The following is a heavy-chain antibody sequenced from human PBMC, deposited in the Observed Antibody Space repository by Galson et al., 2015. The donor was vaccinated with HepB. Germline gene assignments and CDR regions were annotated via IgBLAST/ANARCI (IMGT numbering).Heavy chain of an antibody. J-gene: IGHJ4*02. V-gene: IGHV3-30*18. Sequence: SLRLSCAASGFTFSSYGMHWVRQAPGKGLEWVAVISYDGSNKYYADFVKGRFTISRDNSKNTLYLQMNSLRAEDTAVYYCAKDSSGWYGRYFDYWGQGTLVTVSS. CDR2: ISYDGSNK. CDR3: AKDSSGWYGRYFDY. D-gene: IGHD6-19*01. CDR1: GFTFSSYG.